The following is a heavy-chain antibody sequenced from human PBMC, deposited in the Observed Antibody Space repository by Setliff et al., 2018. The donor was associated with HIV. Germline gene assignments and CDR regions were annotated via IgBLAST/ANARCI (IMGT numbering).Heavy chain of an antibody. CDR1: GGSISSSSYY. J-gene: IGHJ4*02. D-gene: IGHD2-21*02. CDR2: IYFSGGT. V-gene: IGHV4-39*01. Sequence: SETLSLTCTVFGGSISSSSYYWGWIRQPPGKGLEWIGSIYFSGGTYYNPSLKSRVTMSVDTSKNQFSLKLSSVTAADTAVYYCATLDHSGGNFLAYWGQGSLVTVSS. CDR3: ATLDHSGGNFLAY.